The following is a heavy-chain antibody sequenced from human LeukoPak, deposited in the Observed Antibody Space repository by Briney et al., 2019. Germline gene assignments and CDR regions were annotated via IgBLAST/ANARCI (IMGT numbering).Heavy chain of an antibody. D-gene: IGHD3-22*01. CDR2: IYHSGST. Sequence: PSETLSLTCAVSGGSISSSNRWSWVRQPPGKGLEWIGEIYHSGSTNYNPSLKSRVTISVDKPKNQFSLKLSSVTAADTAVYYCAYYYDSSGFYPEMSWGQESWSPSPQ. V-gene: IGHV4-4*02. CDR1: GGSISSSNR. CDR3: AYYYDSSGFYPEMS. J-gene: IGHJ4*02.